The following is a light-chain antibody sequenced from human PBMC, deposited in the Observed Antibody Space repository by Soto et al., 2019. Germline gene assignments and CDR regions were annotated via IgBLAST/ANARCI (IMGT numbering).Light chain of an antibody. CDR3: QQYDGYSWT. J-gene: IGKJ1*01. Sequence: DIQMTQSPSTLSTSVGDRVTITCRASQSISSWLAWYQQKPGKAPKFLIYKASILESGVPSRFSGSGSGTEFTLTISSLQPDDFATYYCQQYDGYSWTFGQGTKVEIK. V-gene: IGKV1-5*03. CDR1: QSISSW. CDR2: KAS.